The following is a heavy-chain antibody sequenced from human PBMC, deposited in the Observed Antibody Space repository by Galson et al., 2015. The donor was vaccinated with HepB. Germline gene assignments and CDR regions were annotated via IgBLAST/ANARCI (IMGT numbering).Heavy chain of an antibody. D-gene: IGHD3-10*01. J-gene: IGHJ4*02. CDR1: GYTFTTYG. Sequence: SCKASGYTFTTYGINWVRQAPGQGLEWMGWISGYNGNTNYAQKFQGRVTMTTDTNTRTAYMELRSLRSDDTAVYYCARPDRGRYYFDYWGPGTLVTVSS. V-gene: IGHV1-18*01. CDR3: ARPDRGRYYFDY. CDR2: ISGYNGNT.